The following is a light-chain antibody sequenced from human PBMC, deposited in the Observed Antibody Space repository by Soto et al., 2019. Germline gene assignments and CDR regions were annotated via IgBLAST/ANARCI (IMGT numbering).Light chain of an antibody. CDR1: PTISTY. CDR3: QRSRGIPYI. Sequence: DIQMTQSPSSLSASVGDRITITCRASPTISTYLNWYQQKPGKAPKLLISAASRLQRGVPSRFTGSGSGTEFTLTICSLQPEDFATYSCQRSRGIPYIFGQGAKVEI. CDR2: AAS. V-gene: IGKV1-39*01. J-gene: IGKJ2*01.